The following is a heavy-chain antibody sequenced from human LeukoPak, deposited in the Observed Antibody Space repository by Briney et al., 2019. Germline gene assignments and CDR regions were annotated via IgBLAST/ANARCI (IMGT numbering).Heavy chain of an antibody. CDR2: INTDGGGA. Sequence: GGSLRLSCAASGFTFGSNWMHWVRQAPGKGLVWLSRINTDGGGASYADSAKGRFTSSRDNGKNTLYLQMNSLRAEDTAVYYCARDRGYSSFDYWGQGTLVTVSS. J-gene: IGHJ4*02. D-gene: IGHD4-23*01. V-gene: IGHV3-74*01. CDR3: ARDRGYSSFDY. CDR1: GFTFGSNW.